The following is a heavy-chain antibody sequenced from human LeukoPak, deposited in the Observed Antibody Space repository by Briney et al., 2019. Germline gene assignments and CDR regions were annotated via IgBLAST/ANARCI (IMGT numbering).Heavy chain of an antibody. D-gene: IGHD6-13*01. Sequence: ASVKVSCKVSGYTLTELSMHWVRQAPGQGLEWMGGIIPIFGTANYAQKFQGRVTITADESTSTAYMELSSLRSEDTAVYYCASSSSWGAFDIWGQGTMVTVSS. J-gene: IGHJ3*02. CDR3: ASSSSWGAFDI. CDR1: GYTLTELS. V-gene: IGHV1-69*13. CDR2: IIPIFGTA.